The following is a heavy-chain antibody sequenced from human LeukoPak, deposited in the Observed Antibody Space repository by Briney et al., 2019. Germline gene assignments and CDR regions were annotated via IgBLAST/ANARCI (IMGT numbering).Heavy chain of an antibody. CDR2: ISGSGGST. CDR3: AKGRKSYYYGTDV. CDR1: GFTFSSFA. J-gene: IGHJ6*02. Sequence: PGGSLRLSCAASGFTFSSFAMSWVRQAPGKGLEWVSGISGSGGSTYYADSVKGQFTISRDNSKNTLYLQMNSLRAEDTAVYHCAKGRKSYYYGTDVWGQGTTVTVSS. V-gene: IGHV3-23*01.